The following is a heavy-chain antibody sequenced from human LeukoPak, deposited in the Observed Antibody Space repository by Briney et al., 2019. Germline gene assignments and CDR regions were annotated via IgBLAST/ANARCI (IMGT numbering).Heavy chain of an antibody. Sequence: PGGSLRLSCAASGLTLSDYYIDWVRQAPGKALEWVAYITSSGSAIYYADSVKGRFTISRDNAKNSLYLQMNGLTADDTAIYYCASDIVATSGDYWGQGTLVTVSS. D-gene: IGHD5-12*01. J-gene: IGHJ4*02. V-gene: IGHV3-11*01. CDR2: ITSSGSAI. CDR1: GLTLSDYY. CDR3: ASDIVATSGDY.